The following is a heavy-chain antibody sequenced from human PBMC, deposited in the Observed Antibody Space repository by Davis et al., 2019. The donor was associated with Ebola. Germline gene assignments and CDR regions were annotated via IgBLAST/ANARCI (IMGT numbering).Heavy chain of an antibody. CDR2: ISYDGSNK. V-gene: IGHV3-30*12. CDR1: GFTFSSYG. J-gene: IGHJ4*02. CDR3: ARVAGYSSGWNY. D-gene: IGHD6-19*01. Sequence: GESLKISCAASGFTFSSYGMHWVRQAPGKGLEWVAVISYDGSNKYYADSVKGRFTISRDNAKNSLYLQMNSRRAEDTAVYYCARVAGYSSGWNYWGQGTLVTVSS.